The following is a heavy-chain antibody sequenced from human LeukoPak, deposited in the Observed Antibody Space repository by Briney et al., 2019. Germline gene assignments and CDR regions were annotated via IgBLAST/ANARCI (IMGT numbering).Heavy chain of an antibody. J-gene: IGHJ4*02. CDR3: ARELGGGLHFDY. CDR1: GTSISSYY. D-gene: IGHD3/OR15-3a*01. V-gene: IGHV4-4*07. Sequence: PSETLSLTCSVSGTSISSYYWSWIRQSAGKGLEWVGHISTDGSGNYNPSLKSRVTMSVDTSKNQFSLKLSSMTAADTAVYYCARELGGGLHFDYWGQGTLVTVSS. CDR2: ISTDGSG.